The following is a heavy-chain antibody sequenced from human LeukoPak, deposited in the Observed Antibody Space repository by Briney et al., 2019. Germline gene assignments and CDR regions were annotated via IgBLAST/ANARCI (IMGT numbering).Heavy chain of an antibody. CDR1: GFDIYNDW. D-gene: IGHD3-10*01. CDR2: IKSKSAGGTI. V-gene: IGHV3-15*01. Sequence: GGSLRLSCAASGFDIYNDWMSWVRQAPGRGLEWVGRIKSKSAGGTIDYAAPVNGRFIISRNDSKNTLYLQMNSLKTEDTAMYYCTLIKGWGSGTYYLDYWGQGTLVTVSS. CDR3: TLIKGWGSGTYYLDY. J-gene: IGHJ4*02.